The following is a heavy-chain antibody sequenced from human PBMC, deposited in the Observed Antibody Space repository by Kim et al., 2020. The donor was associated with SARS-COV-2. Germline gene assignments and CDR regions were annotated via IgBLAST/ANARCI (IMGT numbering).Heavy chain of an antibody. CDR3: ARDRYISGQTFDI. J-gene: IGHJ3*02. D-gene: IGHD3-22*01. V-gene: IGHV3-66*01. Sequence: GGSLRLSCAASGFTVSTYCMRWVRQAPGKGLEWVSALYSGGNTFYADSVKGRFTVSRHNFKNTLYLQMDSLRAEDTAVYYCARDRYISGQTFDIWGQGTVVTVSS. CDR2: LYSGGNT. CDR1: GFTVSTYC.